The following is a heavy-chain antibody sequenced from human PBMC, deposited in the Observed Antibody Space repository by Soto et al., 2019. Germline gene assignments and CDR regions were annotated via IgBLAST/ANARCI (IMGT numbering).Heavy chain of an antibody. J-gene: IGHJ6*03. V-gene: IGHV4-34*01. D-gene: IGHD6-6*01. CDR2: INHSGST. CDR1: GGTFSGYY. Sequence: PSETLSLPCAVYGGTFSGYYCSWIRQPPGKGLEWIGEINHSGSTNYNPSLKSRVTISVDTSKNQFSLKLSSVTAADTAVYYCARGSGVLSSIAARHNYYYYMGVWGKGTTVTVSS. CDR3: ARGSGVLSSIAARHNYYYYMGV.